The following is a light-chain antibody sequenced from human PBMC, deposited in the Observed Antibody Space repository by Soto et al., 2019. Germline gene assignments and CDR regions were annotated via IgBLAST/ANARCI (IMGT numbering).Light chain of an antibody. CDR1: QSVSSSY. V-gene: IGKV3-20*01. CDR2: GTS. J-gene: IGKJ1*01. Sequence: EIVLTQSPGTLSLSPGERATLSCRASQSVSSSYLAWYQQKPGQAPRLLIYGTSSRATAIPDRFSGSGSGTDFTLTISRLETEDFAVYYCQQYGSSSWTCGQGTKVEIK. CDR3: QQYGSSSWT.